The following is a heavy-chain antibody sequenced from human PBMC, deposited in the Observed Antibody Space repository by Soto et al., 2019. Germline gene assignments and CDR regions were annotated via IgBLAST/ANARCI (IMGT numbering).Heavy chain of an antibody. V-gene: IGHV3-33*01. D-gene: IGHD2-2*01. CDR2: IWYDGSNK. Sequence: PGGSLRLSCAASGFTFSSYGMHWVRQAPGKGLEWVAVIWYDGSNKYYADSVKGRFTISRDNSTNTLYLQMNSLRAEDTAVYYCARAPFCSSTSCYSHYYYYYGRDFCGQGTTGTVSS. J-gene: IGHJ6*02. CDR3: ARAPFCSSTSCYSHYYYYYGRDF. CDR1: GFTFSSYG.